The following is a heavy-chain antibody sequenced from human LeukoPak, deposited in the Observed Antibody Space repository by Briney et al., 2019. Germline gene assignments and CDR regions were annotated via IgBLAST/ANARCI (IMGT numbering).Heavy chain of an antibody. Sequence: SSETLSLTCAVSGGSISSGGYSWSWIRQPPGKGLEWIGYIYYSGSTYYNPSLKSRVTISVDTSKNQFSLKLSSVTAADTAVYYCARVKGRRYYDSSGYYFDYWGQGTLVTVSS. CDR2: IYYSGST. D-gene: IGHD3-22*01. CDR3: ARVKGRRYYDSSGYYFDY. J-gene: IGHJ4*02. V-gene: IGHV4-30-4*01. CDR1: GGSISSGGYS.